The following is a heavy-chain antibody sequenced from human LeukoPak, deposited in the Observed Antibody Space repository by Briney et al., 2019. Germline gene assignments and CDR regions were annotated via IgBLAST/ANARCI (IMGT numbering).Heavy chain of an antibody. V-gene: IGHV4-59*08. D-gene: IGHD6-19*01. J-gene: IGHJ6*03. CDR2: IYYSGST. CDR1: GGSISSYY. Sequence: PSETLSLTCTVSGGSISSYYWSWIRQPPGKGLEWIGYIYYSGSTNYNPSLKSRVTISVDTSKNQFSLKLSSVTAADTAVYYCARRGANSSGWPYYYHYMDVWGKGTTVTISS. CDR3: ARRGANSSGWPYYYHYMDV.